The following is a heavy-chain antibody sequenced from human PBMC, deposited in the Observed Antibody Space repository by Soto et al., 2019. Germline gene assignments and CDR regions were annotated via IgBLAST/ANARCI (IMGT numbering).Heavy chain of an antibody. D-gene: IGHD6-19*01. Sequence: GGSLRLSCAASGFTFSSYAMSWVRQAPGKGLEWVSAISGSGGSTYYADSVKGRFTISRDNSKNTLYLQMNSLRAEDTAVYYCAKAKRAFARSSGWYYFDYWGQGTLVTVSS. V-gene: IGHV3-23*01. CDR2: ISGSGGST. J-gene: IGHJ4*02. CDR3: AKAKRAFARSSGWYYFDY. CDR1: GFTFSSYA.